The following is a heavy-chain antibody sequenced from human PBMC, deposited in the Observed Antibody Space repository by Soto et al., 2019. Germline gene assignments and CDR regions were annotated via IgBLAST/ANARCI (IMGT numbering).Heavy chain of an antibody. V-gene: IGHV4-30-2*01. CDR3: ASGGKTVTTLDY. D-gene: IGHD4-17*01. Sequence: QLRLQESGPGWVNPPRTLSLTGAFSVGSTPSGGYPWGWIRQPPGKGLEWIGYIYHRGTYYNPSLKSRVTISVDRSKNQFSLKLSSVSAADTAVYYCASGGKTVTTLDYWGQGTLVTVSS. J-gene: IGHJ4*02. CDR1: VGSTPSGGYP. CDR2: IYHRGT.